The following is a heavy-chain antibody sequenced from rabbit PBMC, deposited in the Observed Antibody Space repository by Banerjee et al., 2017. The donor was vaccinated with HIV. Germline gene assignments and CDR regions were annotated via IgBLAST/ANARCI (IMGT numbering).Heavy chain of an antibody. CDR2: IYATSSGTT. CDR3: ARDLAGVIGWNFGL. J-gene: IGHJ3*01. Sequence: QQQLEESGGDLVKPEGSLTLTCTASGFSFSNGYVMCWVRQAPGKGLELIACIYATSSGTTFYASWAKGRFTVSKTSSTTVTLQMTSLTAADTATYFCARDLAGVIGWNFGLWGQGTLVTVS. CDR1: GFSFSNGYV. V-gene: IGHV1S45*01. D-gene: IGHD4-1*01.